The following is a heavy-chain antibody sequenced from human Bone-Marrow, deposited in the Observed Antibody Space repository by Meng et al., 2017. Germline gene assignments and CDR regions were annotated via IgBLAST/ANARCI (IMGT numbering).Heavy chain of an antibody. J-gene: IGHJ4*02. Sequence: GESLKISCAASGFTFDEYGMSWVRQAPGKGLEWVSGIDWIGGSTGYADSVKGRFTISRDNAKTSLYLQMNSLRAENTALYHCARGGGGSYASDSWGQGTLVTVS. CDR1: GFTFDEYG. CDR2: IDWIGGST. CDR3: ARGGGGSYASDS. V-gene: IGHV3-20*01. D-gene: IGHD1-26*01.